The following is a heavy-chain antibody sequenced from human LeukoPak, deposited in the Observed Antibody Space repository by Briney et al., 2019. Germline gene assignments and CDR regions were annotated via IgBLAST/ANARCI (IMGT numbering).Heavy chain of an antibody. CDR1: GFTFSTYW. J-gene: IGHJ2*01. CDR2: IKQDGSEK. D-gene: IGHD1-26*01. Sequence: GGSLRLSCAASGFTFSTYWMSWVRQAPGKGLEWVANIKQDGSEKYYVDSVKGRFTISRDNAKNSLYLQMNSLGAEDTAVYYCATRSYYFTYFDLWGRGTLVTVSS. V-gene: IGHV3-7*01. CDR3: ATRSYYFTYFDL.